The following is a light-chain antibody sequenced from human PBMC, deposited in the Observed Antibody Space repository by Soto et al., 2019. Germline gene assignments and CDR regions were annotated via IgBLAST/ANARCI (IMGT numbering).Light chain of an antibody. V-gene: IGLV2-8*01. CDR3: SSFVDGTSYV. CDR1: SSDVGFFNY. Sequence: QSVLTQPASVSGAPGQSITISFTGTSSDVGFFNYVSWYQHHPGKVPKFLIYEVNKRPSGVPDRFSGSKSGNTASLTVSGLQPEDEAEYFCSSFVDGTSYVFGTGTKVTVL. CDR2: EVN. J-gene: IGLJ1*01.